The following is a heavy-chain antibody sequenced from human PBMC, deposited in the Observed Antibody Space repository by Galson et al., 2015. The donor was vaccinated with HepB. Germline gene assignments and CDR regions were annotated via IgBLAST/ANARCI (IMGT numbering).Heavy chain of an antibody. CDR2: IIPTLGIA. Sequence: SVKVSCKASGGTFSSYAISWVRQAPGQGLEWMGRIIPTLGIANYAQKFQGRVTITADKSTSTAYMELSSLRSEDTAVYYCARGPVVTHEIHFDYWGQGTLVTVSA. J-gene: IGHJ4*02. CDR3: ARGPVVTHEIHFDY. D-gene: IGHD4-23*01. V-gene: IGHV1-69*04. CDR1: GGTFSSYA.